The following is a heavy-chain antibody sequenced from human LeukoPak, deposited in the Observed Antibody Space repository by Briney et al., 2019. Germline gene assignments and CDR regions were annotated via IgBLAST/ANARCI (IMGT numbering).Heavy chain of an antibody. CDR1: GDSVSSGTSY. D-gene: IGHD2/OR15-2a*01. CDR2: FHYSGGT. CDR3: AGDAGPDYCDPTSRRACGRLFDL. Sequence: SETLSLTCTVSGDSVSSGTSYWSWIRQPPGKGLEWIGYFHYSGGTTYTPSLKSRVTMSIGTTKNQLSLKLTSVTPADTAVYYCAGDAGPDYCDPTSRRACGRLFDLWGRGTLVIVSS. V-gene: IGHV4-61*01. J-gene: IGHJ2*01.